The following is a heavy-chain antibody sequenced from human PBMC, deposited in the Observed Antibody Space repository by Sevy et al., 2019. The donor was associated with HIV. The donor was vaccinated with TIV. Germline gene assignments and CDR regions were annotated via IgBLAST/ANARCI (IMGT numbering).Heavy chain of an antibody. J-gene: IGHJ6*02. CDR2: INTKSGGT. CDR1: GYTFTDYN. D-gene: IGHD3-9*01. V-gene: IGHV1-2*06. CDR3: AKPGETIVQVAGYFSYGMDV. Sequence: ASVKVSCKASGYTFTDYNIHWVRQAPGHGLQWMGRINTKSGGTRYADNFQGRVTMTRDTSISTAYMEMRSLQAYDTAMYFCAKPGETIVQVAGYFSYGMDVWGQGTTVTVSS.